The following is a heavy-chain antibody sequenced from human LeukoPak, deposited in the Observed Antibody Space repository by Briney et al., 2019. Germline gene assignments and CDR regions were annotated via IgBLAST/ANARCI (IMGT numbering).Heavy chain of an antibody. CDR2: ISSSSSYI. Sequence: GGSLRLSCAASGFTFSSYSMNWVRQAPGKGLEWVSSISSSSSYIYYADSVKGRFTISRDNAKNTLYLQMNSLRAEDTAMYYCARASNYFDSRGLHWFDPWGQGTLVTVSS. CDR3: ARASNYFDSRGLHWFDP. J-gene: IGHJ5*02. V-gene: IGHV3-21*01. D-gene: IGHD3-22*01. CDR1: GFTFSSYS.